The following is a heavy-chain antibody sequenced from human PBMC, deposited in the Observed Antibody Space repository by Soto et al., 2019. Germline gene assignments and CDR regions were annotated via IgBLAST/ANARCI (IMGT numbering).Heavy chain of an antibody. CDR1: GITFSDHD. CDR2: CRSRADNDAT. CDR3: VLWVRGLINY. V-gene: IGHV3-72*01. D-gene: IGHD3-10*01. J-gene: IGHJ4*02. Sequence: EVQLVESGGGLVQPGGSLRLSCATSGITFSDHDMDWVRQAPGKGLEWLSRCRSRADNDATDYAASVKGGFTFSRDHSKSSLSLQMRSLKTGDTAMYYCVLWVRGLINYWGQGTLVTVSS.